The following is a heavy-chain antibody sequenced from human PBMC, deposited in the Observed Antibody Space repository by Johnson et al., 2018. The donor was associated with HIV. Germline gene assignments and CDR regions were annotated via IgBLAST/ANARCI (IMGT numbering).Heavy chain of an antibody. Sequence: QMLLVESGGGVVQPGRSLRLSCAASGFTFSSYAMHWVRQAPGKGLEWVAVISYDGSNKYYADSVKGRFTISRDNSKNTLYLQMNSLRADDTAVYYCARDPSRSPGAFDIWGQGTMVTVSS. CDR1: GFTFSSYA. CDR3: ARDPSRSPGAFDI. CDR2: ISYDGSNK. V-gene: IGHV3-30*04. J-gene: IGHJ3*02.